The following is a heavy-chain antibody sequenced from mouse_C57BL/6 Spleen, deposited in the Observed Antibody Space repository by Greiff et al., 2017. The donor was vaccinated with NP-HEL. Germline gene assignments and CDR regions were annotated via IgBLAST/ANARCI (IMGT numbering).Heavy chain of an antibody. V-gene: IGHV1-64*01. CDR2: IHPNSGST. CDR3: ARGDRGYDGYSWYFDV. D-gene: IGHD2-3*01. CDR1: GYTFTSYW. J-gene: IGHJ1*03. Sequence: QVQLQQPGAELVKPGASVKLSSKASGYTFTSYWMHWVKQRPGQGLEWIGMIHPNSGSTNYNEKFKSKATLTVDKSSSTAYMQLSSLTSEDSAVYYCARGDRGYDGYSWYFDVWGTGTTVTVSS.